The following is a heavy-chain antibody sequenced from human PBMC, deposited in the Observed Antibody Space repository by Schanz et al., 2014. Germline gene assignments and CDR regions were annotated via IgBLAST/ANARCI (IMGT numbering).Heavy chain of an antibody. V-gene: IGHV3-11*01. J-gene: IGHJ3*02. D-gene: IGHD6-13*01. CDR3: VKDRQQLVRVGVFEI. CDR1: GFTFSDYC. Sequence: QVQLVESGGCLVKPGGSLRLSCAASGFTFSDYCMVWIRQAPGKGLEWVSYICSRRTVKYADSVKGRFTISRDNAKSSLYLQMGSLRVEDTAVYYCVKDRQQLVRVGVFEIWGQGTVVTVSS. CDR2: ICSRRTV.